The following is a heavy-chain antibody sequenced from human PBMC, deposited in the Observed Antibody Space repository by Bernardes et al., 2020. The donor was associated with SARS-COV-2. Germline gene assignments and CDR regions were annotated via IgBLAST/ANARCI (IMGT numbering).Heavy chain of an antibody. CDR2: INPNSGAT. CDR3: AREGHSSGYYLPSDY. V-gene: IGHV1-2*02. CDR1: GYTFIDYY. D-gene: IGHD3-22*01. Sequence: ASVKVSCKASGYTFIDYYMHWVRQAPGQGLEWMGWINPNSGATNYAQKFQGRVAMTRDTSIKTVYVELSRLRFDDTAVYYCAREGHSSGYYLPSDYWGQGTLVSVSS. J-gene: IGHJ4*02.